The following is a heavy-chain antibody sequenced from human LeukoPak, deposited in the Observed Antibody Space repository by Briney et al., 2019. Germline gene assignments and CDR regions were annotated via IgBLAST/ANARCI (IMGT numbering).Heavy chain of an antibody. J-gene: IGHJ4*02. D-gene: IGHD5-24*01. CDR1: GFTFSSYS. CDR3: AREGVDGYRFFDY. CDR2: ISSSSSYI. V-gene: IGHV3-21*01. Sequence: GGSLRLSCAASGFTFSSYSMNWVRQAPGKGLEWVSSISSSSSYIYYADSVKGRFTISRDNAKNSLYLQMNSLRAEDTAVYYCAREGVDGYRFFDYWGQGTLVTDSS.